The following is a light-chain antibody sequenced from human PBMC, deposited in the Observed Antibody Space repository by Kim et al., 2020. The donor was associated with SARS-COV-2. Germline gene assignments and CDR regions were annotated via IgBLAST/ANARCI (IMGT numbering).Light chain of an antibody. V-gene: IGLV1-44*01. CDR1: STNIGSDT. CDR2: SNN. J-gene: IGLJ3*02. Sequence: GKRVTISCSGSSTNIGSDTVNWYHQVPRTAPKLLIYSNNQRPSGVPDRFSGSKSGTSASLAISGRQSEDEADYYCAVWDDSLNGPVFGGGTQLTVL. CDR3: AVWDDSLNGPV.